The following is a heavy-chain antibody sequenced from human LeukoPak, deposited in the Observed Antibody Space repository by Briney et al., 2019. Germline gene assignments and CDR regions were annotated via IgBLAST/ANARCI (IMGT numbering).Heavy chain of an antibody. D-gene: IGHD3-3*01. J-gene: IGHJ6*04. CDR2: INPSGGST. CDR3: ARVGSYYDFWSGYLDV. Sequence: WASVKLSCKASGYTVTSYYMHWVRQAPGQGLEWMGIINPSGGSTSYAQKFQGRVTMTRDTSTSTVYMELSSLGSEDTAVYFCARVGSYYDFWSGYLDVWGKGTTVTVSS. V-gene: IGHV1-46*01. CDR1: GYTVTSYY.